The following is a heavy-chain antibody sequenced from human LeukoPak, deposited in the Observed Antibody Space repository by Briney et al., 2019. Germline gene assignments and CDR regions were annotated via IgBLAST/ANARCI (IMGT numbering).Heavy chain of an antibody. CDR2: ISAYNGNT. Sequence: GASVKVSCKASGYTLTSYGISWVRQAPGQGLEWMGWISAYNGNTNYAQKLQGRVTMTTDTSTSTAYMELRSLRSEDTAVYYCATGGTTVTEYYYYYMDVWGKGTTVTVSS. CDR1: GYTLTSYG. J-gene: IGHJ6*03. V-gene: IGHV1-18*01. CDR3: ATGGTTVTEYYYYYMDV. D-gene: IGHD1-1*01.